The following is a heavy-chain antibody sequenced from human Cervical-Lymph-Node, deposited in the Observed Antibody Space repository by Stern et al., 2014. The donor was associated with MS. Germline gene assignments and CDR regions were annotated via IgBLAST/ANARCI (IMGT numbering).Heavy chain of an antibody. CDR3: ARHVQGFDY. J-gene: IGHJ4*02. CDR2: TYPSASHP. Sequence: VQLVQAGAEVKKPGESLKISCKLSGNSFTIYYIAWVRQMPGKGLSWIGFTYPSASHPSYIPSFQGQVTLSADKSITTASLQWSSLRASDTAMYYCARHVQGFDYWGQGTLFTVSS. CDR1: GNSFTIYY. V-gene: IGHV5-51*01.